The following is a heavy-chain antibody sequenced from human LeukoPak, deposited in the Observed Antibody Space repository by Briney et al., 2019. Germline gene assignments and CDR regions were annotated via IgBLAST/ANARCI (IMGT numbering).Heavy chain of an antibody. CDR2: IVPVFGTP. Sequence: SVKVSCKASGDTFSKYAVTWVRQAPGQGLEWMGNIVPVFGTPIYAQKFQGRVTITTDESRTTAYMELSSLRSEDTALYYCASRYTTSRHFDWDVDYWGQGTLLTVS. CDR3: ASRYTTSRHFDWDVDY. D-gene: IGHD3-9*01. V-gene: IGHV1-69*05. J-gene: IGHJ4*02. CDR1: GDTFSKYA.